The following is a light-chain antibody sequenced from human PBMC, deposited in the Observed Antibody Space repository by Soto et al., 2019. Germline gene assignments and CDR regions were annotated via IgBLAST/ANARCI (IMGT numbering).Light chain of an antibody. CDR2: GAS. J-gene: IGKJ4*01. Sequence: EVVLTQSPATLSVSPGEGAPLSCKASQSVDSRLAWYQQKPGQAPRLLIEGASSRGTDIPARFSGSGSGTEFTLTITSLQSEDFAVYYCQQYSKWPLAFGGGTRVEIK. CDR1: QSVDSR. V-gene: IGKV3-15*01. CDR3: QQYSKWPLA.